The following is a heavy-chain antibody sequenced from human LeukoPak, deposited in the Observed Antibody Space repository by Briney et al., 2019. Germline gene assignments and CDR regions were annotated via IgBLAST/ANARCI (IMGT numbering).Heavy chain of an antibody. J-gene: IGHJ4*02. CDR3: AKDGSWSCTD. CDR2: TAHHGSDK. CDR1: GFTFSSSA. D-gene: IGHD2-8*02. Sequence: PGGSLRLSCAASGFTFSSSAMHWVRQGPGKGLEWVAYTAHHGSDKYYADSVKGRFTISRDNSKRTLYLQVNSLRADDTAVYYCAKDGSWSCTDWGQGTLVTVSS. V-gene: IGHV3-30*02.